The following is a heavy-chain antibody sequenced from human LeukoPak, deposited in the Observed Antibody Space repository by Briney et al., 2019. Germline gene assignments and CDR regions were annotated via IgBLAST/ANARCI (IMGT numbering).Heavy chain of an antibody. D-gene: IGHD3-22*01. J-gene: IGHJ4*02. CDR1: GGTFSSYA. Sequence: SVNVSCKASGGTFSSYAISWVRQAPGQGLEWMGGITPMFGTANYAQKFQGRVTITADESTSTAYMELSSLRSEDTAVYYCVRDGSYYDSSGYYYLHWGQGTLVTVSS. V-gene: IGHV1-69*13. CDR2: ITPMFGTA. CDR3: VRDGSYYDSSGYYYLH.